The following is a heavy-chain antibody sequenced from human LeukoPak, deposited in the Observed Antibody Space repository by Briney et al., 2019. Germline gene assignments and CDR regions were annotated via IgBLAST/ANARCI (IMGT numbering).Heavy chain of an antibody. J-gene: IGHJ4*02. CDR1: GGSFSGYY. V-gene: IGHV4-34*01. CDR3: ASWGGSWPAH. CDR2: INHSGST. Sequence: SETLSLTCAVYGGSFSGYYWSWIRQPPGKGLEWIGEINHSGSTNYNPSLKSRVIISVDTSKNQFSLKLSSVTAADTAVYYCASWGGSWPAHWGQGTLVTVSS. D-gene: IGHD6-25*01.